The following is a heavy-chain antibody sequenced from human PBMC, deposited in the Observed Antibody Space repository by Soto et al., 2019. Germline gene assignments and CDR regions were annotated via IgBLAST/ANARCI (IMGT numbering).Heavy chain of an antibody. V-gene: IGHV1-69*01. CDR2: IIPILGTA. Sequence: QVQLVQSGAEVKKPGSSVKVSCQASGGTFSSYAISWVRQAPGQGLEWLGGIIPILGTANYAQKYQGRVTITADESTSTAYMELSSLRSEHTAVYYCASVRDSSGWYLYYGMDVWGQGPTVTVSS. J-gene: IGHJ6*02. CDR1: GGTFSSYA. CDR3: ASVRDSSGWYLYYGMDV. D-gene: IGHD6-19*01.